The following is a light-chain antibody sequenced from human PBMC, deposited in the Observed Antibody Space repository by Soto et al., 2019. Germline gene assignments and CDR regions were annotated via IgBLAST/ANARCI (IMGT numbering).Light chain of an antibody. CDR1: QSVSSK. CDR3: QQYGGSPRT. J-gene: IGKJ1*01. V-gene: IGKV3-15*01. Sequence: EIVMTQSPGTLSVSPGERATISCRASQSVSSKLAWYQQKPGWAPRLLIHTASTRATGISARFSGSGSGTDFTLTISRLEPEDFAVYYCQQYGGSPRTFGQGTKVDIK. CDR2: TAS.